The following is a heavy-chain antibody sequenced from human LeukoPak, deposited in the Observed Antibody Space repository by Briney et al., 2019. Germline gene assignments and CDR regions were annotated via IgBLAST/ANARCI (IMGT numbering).Heavy chain of an antibody. Sequence: GGSLRPSCAASGFTFSSYAMSWVRQAPGKGLEWVSAISGSGGSTYYADSVKGRFTISRDNSKNTLYLQMNSLRAEDTAVYYCAKDGIVLMVPYDYWGQGTLVTVSS. CDR2: ISGSGGST. CDR1: GFTFSSYA. D-gene: IGHD2-8*01. J-gene: IGHJ4*02. CDR3: AKDGIVLMVPYDY. V-gene: IGHV3-23*01.